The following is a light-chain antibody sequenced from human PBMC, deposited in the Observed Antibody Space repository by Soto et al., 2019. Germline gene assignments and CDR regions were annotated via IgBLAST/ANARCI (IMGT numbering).Light chain of an antibody. CDR3: QQCGSTPRT. J-gene: IGKJ2*01. CDR1: QSVDSRY. CDR2: GAS. V-gene: IGKV3-20*01. Sequence: EIVLTQSPGTLSLSPGERATLSCRASQSVDSRYLAWYRQKPGQAPRFLISGASSRATGVPDRFSGSGSGTDFTLTISRLEPEDFAVYYCQQCGSTPRTFGQGTKLEI.